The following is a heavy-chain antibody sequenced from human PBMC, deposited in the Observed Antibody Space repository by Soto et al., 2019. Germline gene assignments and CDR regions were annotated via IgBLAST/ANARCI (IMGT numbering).Heavy chain of an antibody. CDR2: ISGSGGST. J-gene: IGHJ4*02. V-gene: IGHV3-23*01. CDR3: AKESLKTPVTGPVDC. CDR1: GFTFSSYA. Sequence: EVQLLESGGGWVQPGGSQRLSCTASGFTFSSYALSWVRQAPGKGLEWVSSISGSGGSTYYADPVKGRVTISRDNSKNTLYLQMSSLRADDTAVYYCAKESLKTPVTGPVDCWGQGTVVTVSS. D-gene: IGHD6-19*01.